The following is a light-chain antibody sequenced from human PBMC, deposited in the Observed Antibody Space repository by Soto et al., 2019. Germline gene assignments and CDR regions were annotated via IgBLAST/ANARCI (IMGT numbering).Light chain of an antibody. Sequence: DIVMTQSPDSLAVSLGERATINCKSSQNVLYNSNNKNYLAWYQQKPGQPPKLLIYWASTRESGVPDRFSGSGSGTDFTLTISSLQAEDVAVYYCQQYYITPITFGQGTRLEIK. J-gene: IGKJ5*01. CDR3: QQYYITPIT. V-gene: IGKV4-1*01. CDR2: WAS. CDR1: QNVLYNSNNKNY.